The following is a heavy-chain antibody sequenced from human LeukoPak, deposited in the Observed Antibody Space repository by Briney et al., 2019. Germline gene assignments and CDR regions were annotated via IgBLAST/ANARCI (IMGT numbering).Heavy chain of an antibody. CDR1: GFTFSSYW. Sequence: PGGSLRLSCAASGFTFSSYWMHWVRQAPGKGLVWVSRINIDGSSTNYADSVKGRFTISRDNSKNTLYLQMNSLRAEDTAVYYCARRYYYDSSGYDYGYWGQGTLVTVSS. CDR3: ARRYYYDSSGYDYGY. D-gene: IGHD3-22*01. J-gene: IGHJ4*02. V-gene: IGHV3-74*01. CDR2: INIDGSST.